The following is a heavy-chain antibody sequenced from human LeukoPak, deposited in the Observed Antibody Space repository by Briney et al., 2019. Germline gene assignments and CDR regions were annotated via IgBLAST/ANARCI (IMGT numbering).Heavy chain of an antibody. J-gene: IGHJ4*02. CDR1: GYTFTSYA. CDR2: INAGNGNT. V-gene: IGHV1-3*01. Sequence: ASVKVSCKASGYTFTSYAMHWVRQAPGQRLEWKGWINAGNGNTKYSQKFQGRVTITRDTSASTAYMELSSLRSEDTAVYYCARAGWWQLAYFDYWGQGTLVTVSS. D-gene: IGHD2-15*01. CDR3: ARAGWWQLAYFDY.